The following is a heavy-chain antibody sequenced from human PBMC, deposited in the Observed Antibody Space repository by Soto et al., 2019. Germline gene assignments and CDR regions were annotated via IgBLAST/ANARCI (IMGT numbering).Heavy chain of an antibody. CDR3: AKGNRAGYYYGMDV. D-gene: IGHD1-1*01. Sequence: GGSLRLSCAASGFTFSSYGMHWVRQAPGKGLEWVAVIWYDGSNKYYADSVKGRFTISRDNSKNTLYLQMNSLRAEDTAVYYCAKGNRAGYYYGMDVWGQGTTVTVSS. CDR2: IWYDGSNK. CDR1: GFTFSSYG. J-gene: IGHJ6*02. V-gene: IGHV3-33*06.